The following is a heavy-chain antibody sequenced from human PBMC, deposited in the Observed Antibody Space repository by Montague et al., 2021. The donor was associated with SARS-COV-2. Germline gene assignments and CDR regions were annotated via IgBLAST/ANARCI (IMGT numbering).Heavy chain of an antibody. Sequence: SLRLSCAASGFTFSSYAMHWVRQAPGKGLEWAAVISYDGSNKYYADSVKGRFTISRDNSKNTLYLQMNSLRAEDTAVYYCARAYSGSYLSAFDIWGQGTMVTVSS. J-gene: IGHJ3*02. CDR1: GFTFSSYA. D-gene: IGHD1-26*01. V-gene: IGHV3-30*04. CDR3: ARAYSGSYLSAFDI. CDR2: ISYDGSNK.